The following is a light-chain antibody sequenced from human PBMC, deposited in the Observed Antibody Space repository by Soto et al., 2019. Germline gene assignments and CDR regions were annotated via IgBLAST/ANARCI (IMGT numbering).Light chain of an antibody. CDR1: QNINNW. V-gene: IGKV1-5*01. Sequence: GDRFAITCRASQNINNWIAWYQQKPGKAPKFLIYDASTFESGVPSRFSGSGFGTEFSLTISSLQPDDFGSYYCQHMRTFGQGTKVDIK. J-gene: IGKJ1*01. CDR2: DAS. CDR3: QHMRT.